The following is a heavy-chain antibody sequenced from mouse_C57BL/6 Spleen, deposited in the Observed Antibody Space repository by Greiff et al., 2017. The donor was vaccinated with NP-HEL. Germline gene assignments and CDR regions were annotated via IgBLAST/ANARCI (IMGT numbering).Heavy chain of an antibody. V-gene: IGHV1-80*01. D-gene: IGHD2-1*01. Sequence: VQLQQSGAELVKPGASVKISCKASGYAFSSYWMNWVKQRPGKGLEWIGQIYPGDGDTNYNGKFKGKATLTADKSSSTAYMQLSSLASEDSAVYFCARCDYGNYDYFDYWGQGTPLTVSS. J-gene: IGHJ2*01. CDR1: GYAFSSYW. CDR3: ARCDYGNYDYFDY. CDR2: IYPGDGDT.